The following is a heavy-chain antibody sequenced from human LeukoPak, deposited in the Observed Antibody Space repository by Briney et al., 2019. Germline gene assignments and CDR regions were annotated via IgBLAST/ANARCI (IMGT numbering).Heavy chain of an antibody. CDR1: GGSISSYY. Sequence: PETLSLTCTVSGGSISSYYWSWIRQPPGKGLEWIGYIYYSGSTNYNPSLKSRVTISVDTSKNQFSLKLSSVTAADTAVYYCARLLTYYYDSSGYFNWFDPWGQGTLVTVSS. V-gene: IGHV4-59*08. D-gene: IGHD3-22*01. CDR3: ARLLTYYYDSSGYFNWFDP. CDR2: IYYSGST. J-gene: IGHJ5*02.